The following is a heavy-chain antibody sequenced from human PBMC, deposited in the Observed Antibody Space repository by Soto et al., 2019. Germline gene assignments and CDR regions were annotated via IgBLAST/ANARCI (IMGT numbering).Heavy chain of an antibody. V-gene: IGHV4-59*01. J-gene: IGHJ6*03. CDR3: ARVGDYGFWSGPAPFYYYYMDV. Sequence: ETLSLTCTVSGGSISSYYWSWIRQPPGKGLEWIGYIYYSGSTNYNPSLKSRVTISVDTSKNQFSLKLSSVTAADTAVYYCARVGDYGFWSGPAPFYYYYMDVWGKGTTVTVSS. CDR2: IYYSGST. CDR1: GGSISSYY. D-gene: IGHD3-3*01.